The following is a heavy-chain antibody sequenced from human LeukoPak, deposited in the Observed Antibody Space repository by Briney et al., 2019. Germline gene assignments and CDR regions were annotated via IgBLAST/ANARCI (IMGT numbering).Heavy chain of an antibody. V-gene: IGHV4-38-2*02. CDR3: ATTIAAAGNWFDP. Sequence: SETLSLTCTVSGYSISTGYYWGWIRQPPGKGLEWIGEINHSGSTNYNPSLKSRVTISVDTSKNQFSLNLSSVTAADTAVYYCATTIAAAGNWFDPWGQGTLVTVSS. D-gene: IGHD6-13*01. J-gene: IGHJ5*02. CDR1: GYSISTGYY. CDR2: INHSGST.